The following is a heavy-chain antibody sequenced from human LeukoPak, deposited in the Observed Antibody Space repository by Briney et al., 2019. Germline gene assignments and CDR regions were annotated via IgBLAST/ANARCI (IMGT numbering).Heavy chain of an antibody. Sequence: GGSLRLSCAASGFTFSSYAMSWVRQAPGKGLEWVSAISGSGGSTYYADSVKGRFTISRDNSRNTLYLQMNSLRDEHPAVNHCAKAGYYYGSGSVDYYFDYWGQGTLVTVSS. CDR3: AKAGYYYGSGSVDYYFDY. CDR2: ISGSGGST. J-gene: IGHJ4*02. D-gene: IGHD3-10*01. CDR1: GFTFSSYA. V-gene: IGHV3-23*01.